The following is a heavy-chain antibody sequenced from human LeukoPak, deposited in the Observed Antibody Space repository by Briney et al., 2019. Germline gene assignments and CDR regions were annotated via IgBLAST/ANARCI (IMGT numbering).Heavy chain of an antibody. J-gene: IGHJ6*04. CDR3: ARDRTVAIDTVDYYYYYGMDV. CDR2: ISSSSSYI. V-gene: IGHV3-21*01. CDR1: GFTFSSYS. D-gene: IGHD2-2*02. Sequence: GGSLRLSCAASGFTFSSYSMNWVRQAPGKGLEWVSSISSSSSYIYYADSVKGRFTISRDNAKNSLYLQMNSLRAEDTAVYYCARDRTVAIDTVDYYYYYGMDVWGKGTTVTVSS.